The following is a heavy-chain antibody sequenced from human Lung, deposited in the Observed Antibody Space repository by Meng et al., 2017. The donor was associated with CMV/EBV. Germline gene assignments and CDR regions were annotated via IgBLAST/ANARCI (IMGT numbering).Heavy chain of an antibody. J-gene: IGHJ4*02. CDR2: IRTRGYGATT. Sequence: GGSLRLXCAASGFMFRDYPMTWVRQAPGRGLEWVALIRTRGYGATTEYAASVKGRFTVSRDDSNSIVYLQMNSLKTEDTAVYFCSSPTTLSRSVDFWGQGKXVNGSS. CDR1: GFMFRDYP. D-gene: IGHD4-11*01. CDR3: SSPTTLSRSVDF. V-gene: IGHV3-49*04.